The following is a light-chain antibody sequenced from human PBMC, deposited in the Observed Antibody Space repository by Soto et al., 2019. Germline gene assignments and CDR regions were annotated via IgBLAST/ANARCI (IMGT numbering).Light chain of an antibody. CDR2: AAS. Sequence: EIVLTQSPGTLSLSPGERATFSCRASQSVSNSSLAWYHQKPGQAPRLLLFAASRRATGIPDTFSGSGSGTDVTLIISRLEPEDFAVYYCQVYGNSPMYTFGQGTRLELK. CDR1: QSVSNSS. V-gene: IGKV3-20*01. J-gene: IGKJ2*01. CDR3: QVYGNSPMYT.